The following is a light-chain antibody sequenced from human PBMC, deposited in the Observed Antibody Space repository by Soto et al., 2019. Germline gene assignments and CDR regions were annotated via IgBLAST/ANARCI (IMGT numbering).Light chain of an antibody. CDR3: QQRSDWPST. V-gene: IGKV3-11*01. CDR1: QSVSSY. J-gene: IGKJ4*01. Sequence: EIVLTQSPATLSLSPGERATLSCRASQSVSSYLAWYQQKPGQAPRLLIYDASNRATGIPGRFSGSGSGTDFPLTISILEPDYLAVYYCQQRSDWPSTFGGGTKVQIK. CDR2: DAS.